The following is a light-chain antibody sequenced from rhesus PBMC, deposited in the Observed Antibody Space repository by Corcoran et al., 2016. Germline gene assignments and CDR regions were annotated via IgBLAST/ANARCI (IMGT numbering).Light chain of an antibody. V-gene: IGKV3-24*01. Sequence: EIVMTQSPATLSLSPGERATLSCRASQSVSSSLAWYQQKPGQAPRLLIFGASSMATGLPDRFSGSGSGTDFTLTISSLEPEDVAVYYCLQHSNWPWTFGQGTKVEIK. CDR2: GAS. CDR1: QSVSSS. J-gene: IGKJ1*01. CDR3: LQHSNWPWT.